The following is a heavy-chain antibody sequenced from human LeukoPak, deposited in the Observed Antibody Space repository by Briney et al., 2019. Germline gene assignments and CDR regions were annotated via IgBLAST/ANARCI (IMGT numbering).Heavy chain of an antibody. CDR1: GFTFSSYG. CDR2: ISYDGSNK. CDR3: ARDPYYYDSSGYLLIDY. Sequence: GGSLRLSCAASGFTFSSYGMHWVRQAPGKGLEWVAVISYDGSNKYYADSVKGRFTISRDNSKNTLYLQMNSLRAEDTAVYYCARDPYYYDSSGYLLIDYWGQGTLVTVSS. D-gene: IGHD3-22*01. V-gene: IGHV3-30*03. J-gene: IGHJ4*02.